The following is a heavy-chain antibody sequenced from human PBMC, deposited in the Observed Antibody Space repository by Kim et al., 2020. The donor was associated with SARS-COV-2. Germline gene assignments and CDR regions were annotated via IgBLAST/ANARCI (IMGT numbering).Heavy chain of an antibody. D-gene: IGHD6-13*01. CDR1: GYTFTSYA. J-gene: IGHJ2*01. CDR2: INAGNGNT. V-gene: IGHV1-3*01. Sequence: ASVKVSCKASGYTFTSYAMHWVRQAPGQRLEWMGWINAGNGNTKYSQKFQGRVTITRDTSASTAYMELSSLRSEDTAVYYCARDNQPPLAAAGDYWYFDLWGRGTLVTVSS. CDR3: ARDNQPPLAAAGDYWYFDL.